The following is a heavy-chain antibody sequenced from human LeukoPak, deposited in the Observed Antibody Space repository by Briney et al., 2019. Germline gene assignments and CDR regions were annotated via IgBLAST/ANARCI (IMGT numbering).Heavy chain of an antibody. J-gene: IGHJ4*02. Sequence: PGGSLRLSCAASGFTFSSYAMSWVRQAPGKGLEWVSAISGSGDTTDLADSVKGRFTISRDNSKNTLYLQMNSLRAEDTAVYYCAKDPYSSSWYPDYWGQGTLVTVSS. CDR2: ISGSGDTT. D-gene: IGHD6-13*01. CDR3: AKDPYSSSWYPDY. CDR1: GFTFSSYA. V-gene: IGHV3-23*01.